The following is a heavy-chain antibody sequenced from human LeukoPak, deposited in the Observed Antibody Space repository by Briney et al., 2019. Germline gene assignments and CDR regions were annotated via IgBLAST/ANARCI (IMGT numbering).Heavy chain of an antibody. D-gene: IGHD5-12*01. Sequence: GGSLRLSCVASGITLSNYGMSWVRQAPGKGLEWVAGLSGSGGGTNYADSVQGRFTISRDNPKNTLYLQMNSLRAEDTAVYYCAKDGAGYSGYAAPGYWGQGTLVTVSS. CDR1: GITLSNYG. CDR3: AKDGAGYSGYAAPGY. CDR2: LSGSGGGT. V-gene: IGHV3-23*01. J-gene: IGHJ4*02.